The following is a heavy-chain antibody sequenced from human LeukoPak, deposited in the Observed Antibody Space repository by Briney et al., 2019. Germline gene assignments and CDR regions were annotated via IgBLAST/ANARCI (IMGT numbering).Heavy chain of an antibody. V-gene: IGHV3-23*01. D-gene: IGHD4-17*01. J-gene: IGHJ4*02. CDR3: ARYYADYVGYFFFYY. CDR2: ISGGGETT. CDR1: GFTFNNYA. Sequence: GGSLRLLCAASGFTFNNYAMNWVRQAPGKGLEWVSSISGGGETTYHADSAKGRFTISMDNSQNTLYPQMNSLRAEDTAVYYCARYYADYVGYFFFYYWGQGTLVTVSS.